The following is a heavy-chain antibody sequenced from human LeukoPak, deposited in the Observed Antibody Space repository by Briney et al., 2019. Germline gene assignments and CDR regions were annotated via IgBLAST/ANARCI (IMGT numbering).Heavy chain of an antibody. CDR1: GGSISSSSYY. CDR2: IYYSGST. CDR3: ARDRHYYDSSGYYAGFDY. V-gene: IGHV4-61*01. Sequence: SETLSLTCTVSGGSISSSSYYWSWIRQPPGKGLEWIGYIYYSGSTNYNPSLKSRVTISVDTSKNQFSLKLSSVTAADTAVYYCARDRHYYDSSGYYAGFDYWGQGTLVTVSS. J-gene: IGHJ4*02. D-gene: IGHD3-22*01.